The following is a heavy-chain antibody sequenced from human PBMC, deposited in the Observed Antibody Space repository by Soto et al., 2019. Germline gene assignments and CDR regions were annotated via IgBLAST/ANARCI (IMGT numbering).Heavy chain of an antibody. Sequence: QVQLVQSGAEVKKPGASVKVSCKASGYTFTSYDINWVRQATGQGLEWMGWMNPNSGNTGYAQKFQGRGTMTRNTSRSTAYRELSSLRSEDTAVYYCARGINYYDSGDDAFDIWGQGTMVTVSS. CDR2: MNPNSGNT. D-gene: IGHD3-10*01. J-gene: IGHJ3*02. CDR1: GYTFTSYD. V-gene: IGHV1-8*01. CDR3: ARGINYYDSGDDAFDI.